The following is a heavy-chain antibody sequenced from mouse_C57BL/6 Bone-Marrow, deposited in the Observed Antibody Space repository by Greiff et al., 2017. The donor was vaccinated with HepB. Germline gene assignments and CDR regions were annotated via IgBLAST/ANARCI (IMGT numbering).Heavy chain of an antibody. V-gene: IGHV14-3*01. CDR2: IDPANGNT. D-gene: IGHD1-1*01. Sequence: EVQGVESVAELVRPGASVKLSCTASGFNIKNTDMHWVKQRPEQGLEWIGRIDPANGNTKYAPKFQGKATITADTSSNTAYLQLSSLTSEDTAIYYCGTVVANWGQGTTLTVSS. CDR3: GTVVAN. J-gene: IGHJ2*01. CDR1: GFNIKNTD.